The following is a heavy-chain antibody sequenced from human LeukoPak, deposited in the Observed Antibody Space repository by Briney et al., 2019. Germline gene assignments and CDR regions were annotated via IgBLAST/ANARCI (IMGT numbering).Heavy chain of an antibody. CDR3: AGYNWFDP. Sequence: GGSLRLSCAASGFSLSGYSMNWVRQAPGKGLEWVSSITSSTNVYYVDSVKGRFTISRDNAKNSLYLQMNGLRAEDTAVYYCAGYNWFDPWGQGTLVTVSS. CDR2: ITSSTNV. CDR1: GFSLSGYS. J-gene: IGHJ5*02. D-gene: IGHD1-14*01. V-gene: IGHV3-21*01.